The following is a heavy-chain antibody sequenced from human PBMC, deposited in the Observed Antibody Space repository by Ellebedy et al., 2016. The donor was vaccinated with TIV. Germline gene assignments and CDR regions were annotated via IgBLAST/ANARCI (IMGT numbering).Heavy chain of an antibody. V-gene: IGHV3-48*04. CDR2: ISGSSFTI. D-gene: IGHD7-27*01. CDR3: ARDMAWGNERVNDALDI. CDR1: GFTFTPYA. J-gene: IGHJ3*02. Sequence: GESLKISCAASGFTFTPYAMNWVRQAPGKGLEWVSYISGSSFTIYYADSVKGRFTISRDNAKNSLYLQMSSLTAEDTAVYYCARDMAWGNERVNDALDIWGQGTMVTVS.